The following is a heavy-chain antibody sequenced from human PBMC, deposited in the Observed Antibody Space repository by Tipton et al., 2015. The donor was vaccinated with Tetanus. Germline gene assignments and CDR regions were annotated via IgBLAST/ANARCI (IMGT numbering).Heavy chain of an antibody. Sequence: RSLRLSCAASGFTFSSYVMHWVRQAPGKGLEWVAVISYDGRNKFYADSVKGRFTISRNNSKNTLYLQMNSLRAEDTAVYYCAKGMYGGGGSCHAWAFHYWGQGTLVTVSS. CDR1: GFTFSSYV. CDR2: ISYDGRNK. D-gene: IGHD2-15*01. V-gene: IGHV3-30*18. J-gene: IGHJ4*02. CDR3: AKGMYGGGGSCHAWAFHY.